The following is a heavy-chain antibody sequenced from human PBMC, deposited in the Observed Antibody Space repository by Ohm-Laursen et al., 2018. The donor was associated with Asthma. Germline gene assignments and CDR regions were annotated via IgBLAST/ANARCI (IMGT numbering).Heavy chain of an antibody. V-gene: IGHV3-23*01. J-gene: IGHJ4*02. CDR2: VGGDGDIT. CDR1: GYSFSLYS. CDR3: ARAQEASGLYNSYFDY. D-gene: IGHD3-3*01. Sequence: GSLRLSCTASGYSFSLYSIHWIRQAPGKGLEWVAVVGGDGDITHYADAVKGRFTISRDNAKSTLYLLLNRLRVEDTAVYYCARAQEASGLYNSYFDYWGQGTLVTVSS.